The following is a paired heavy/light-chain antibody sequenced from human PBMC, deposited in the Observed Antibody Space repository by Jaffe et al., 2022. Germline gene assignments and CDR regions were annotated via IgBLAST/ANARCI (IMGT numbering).Heavy chain of an antibody. CDR2: ISGSGGST. CDR1: GFTFSSYA. Sequence: EVQLLESGGGLVQPGGSLRLSCAASGFTFSSYAMSWVRQAPGKGLEWVSAISGSGGSTYYADSVKGRFTISRDNSKNTLYLQMNSLRAEDTAVYYCAKDGRGAYGDVGRIYWFDPWGQGTLVTVSS. J-gene: IGHJ5*02. CDR3: AKDGRGAYGDVGRIYWFDP. D-gene: IGHD4-17*01. V-gene: IGHV3-23*01.
Light chain of an antibody. J-gene: IGLJ2*01. CDR2: DVS. V-gene: IGLV2-11*01. CDR1: SSDVGGYNY. Sequence: QSALTQPRSVSGSPGQSVTISCTGTSSDVGGYNYVSWYQQHPGKAPKLMIYDVSKRPSGVPDRFSGSKSGNTASLTISGLQAEDEADYYCCSYAGSYTEVFGGGTKLTVL. CDR3: CSYAGSYTEV.